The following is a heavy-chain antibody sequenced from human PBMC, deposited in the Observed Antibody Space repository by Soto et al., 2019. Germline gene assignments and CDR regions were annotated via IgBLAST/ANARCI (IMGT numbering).Heavy chain of an antibody. CDR3: ARDCSGGPPGYFDN. V-gene: IGHV1-3*01. D-gene: IGHD2-15*01. CDR2: IIAGDGDT. Sequence: QVQLVQSGAELKKPGASVKVSCKASGYTFTNYAIHWVRQAPGQRLEWMGWIIAGDGDTKYSQKFQDRVTITRDTSASTAYMELNRLRSEDTALYYCARDCSGGPPGYFDNWGQGTLVTVAS. J-gene: IGHJ4*02. CDR1: GYTFTNYA.